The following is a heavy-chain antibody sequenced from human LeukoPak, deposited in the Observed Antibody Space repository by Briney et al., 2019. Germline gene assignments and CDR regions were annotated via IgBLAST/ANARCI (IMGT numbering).Heavy chain of an antibody. V-gene: IGHV4-4*02. CDR2: IYHSGST. J-gene: IGHJ4*02. D-gene: IGHD6-6*01. Sequence: SETLSLTCAVSGGSISSSNWWSWVRQPPGKGLEWIGEIYHSGSTNYNPSLKSRVTISVDKSKNQFSLKLSSVTAADTAVYYCARQWSYSSSPFGGWGQGTLVTVSS. CDR1: GGSISSSNW. CDR3: ARQWSYSSSPFGG.